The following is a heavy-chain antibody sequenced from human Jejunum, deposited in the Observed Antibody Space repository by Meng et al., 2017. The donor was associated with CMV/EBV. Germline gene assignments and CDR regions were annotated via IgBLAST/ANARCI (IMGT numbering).Heavy chain of an antibody. D-gene: IGHD1-1*01. CDR3: ARGRYELIWGLFDP. CDR2: INPNTGGT. Sequence: QVQLVQSGAEVKQPGASVNVSFRASGYTFTGYYIHWVRQAPGQGLEWMGWINPNTGGTKYAQKFQGWVTLTRDTSISTAYMELSRLRSDDTAVYYCARGRYELIWGLFDPWGQGTLVTVSS. V-gene: IGHV1-2*04. J-gene: IGHJ5*02. CDR1: GYTFTGYY.